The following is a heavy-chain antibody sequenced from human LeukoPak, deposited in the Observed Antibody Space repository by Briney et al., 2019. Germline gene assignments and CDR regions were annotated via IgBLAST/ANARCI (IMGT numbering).Heavy chain of an antibody. J-gene: IGHJ4*02. CDR1: GFTFSSYS. D-gene: IGHD6-13*01. CDR3: ARLKAAAGDY. Sequence: GGSLRLSCAASGFTFSSYSMNWVRPAPGKGLEWVSSISSSSSYIYYADSVKGRFTISRDNAKNSLYLQMNSLRAEDTAVYYCARLKAAAGDYWGQGTLVTVSS. V-gene: IGHV3-21*01. CDR2: ISSSSSYI.